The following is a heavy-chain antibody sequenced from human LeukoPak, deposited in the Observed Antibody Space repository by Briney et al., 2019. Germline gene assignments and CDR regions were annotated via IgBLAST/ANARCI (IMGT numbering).Heavy chain of an antibody. CDR3: ASSPYYYDSSGYYYFDY. CDR2: IIPIFGTA. D-gene: IGHD3-22*01. Sequence: SVKVSCKASGGTFSGYAISWVRQAPGQGLEWMGGIIPIFGTANYAQKFQGRVTITTDESTSTAYMELSSLRSEDTAVYYCASSPYYYDSSGYYYFDYWGQGTLVTVSS. J-gene: IGHJ4*02. V-gene: IGHV1-69*05. CDR1: GGTFSGYA.